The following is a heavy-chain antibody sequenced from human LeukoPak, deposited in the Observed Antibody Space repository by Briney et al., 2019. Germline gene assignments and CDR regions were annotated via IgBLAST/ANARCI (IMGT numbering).Heavy chain of an antibody. V-gene: IGHV4-34*01. D-gene: IGHD3-10*01. CDR3: ARGGVLYY. CDR2: INHSGST. J-gene: IGHJ4*02. CDR1: GGSLSGYY. Sequence: PSETLSLTCAVYGGSLSGYYWSWIRQPPGKGLEWIGEINHSGSTNYHPSLKSRVTISVDTAKNQFSLNQSSVPAADTAVYYCARGGVLYYWGQGTLVTVSS.